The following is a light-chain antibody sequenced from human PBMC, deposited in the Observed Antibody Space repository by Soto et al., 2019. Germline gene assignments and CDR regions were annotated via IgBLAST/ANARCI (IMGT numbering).Light chain of an antibody. CDR2: MGS. CDR3: MQTLQTRT. V-gene: IGKV2-28*01. Sequence: DVVVTQSPLSLTFTPGEPASISCRSSQSLLHRNGYTYLDWYVQKPGQSPRVLIYMGSHRATGVPDRFSGSGSGTDFTLKISRVEAEDVGVYYCMQTLQTRTFGQGTKVEI. J-gene: IGKJ1*01. CDR1: QSLLHRNGYTY.